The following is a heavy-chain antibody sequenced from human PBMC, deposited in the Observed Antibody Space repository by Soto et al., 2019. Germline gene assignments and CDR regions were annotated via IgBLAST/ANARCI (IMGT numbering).Heavy chain of an antibody. CDR2: IYPGDSDT. V-gene: IGHV5-51*01. CDR3: ARHLSRDGYNYNYYYYGMDV. J-gene: IGHJ6*02. D-gene: IGHD5-12*01. CDR1: GYSFTSYW. Sequence: HGESLKISCKGSGYSFTSYWIGWVRQMPGKGLEWMGIIYPGDSDTRYSPSFQGQVTISADKSISTAYLQWSSLKASDTAMYYCARHLSRDGYNYNYYYYGMDVWGQGTTVTASS.